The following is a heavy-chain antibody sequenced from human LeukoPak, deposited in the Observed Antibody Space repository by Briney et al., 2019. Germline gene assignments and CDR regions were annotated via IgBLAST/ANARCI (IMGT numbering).Heavy chain of an antibody. D-gene: IGHD3-10*01. Sequence: SGGSLRLSCAASGFTFSSYAMSWVRQAPGKGLEWVSVIYSGGSTYYADSVKGRFTISRDNSKNTLYLQMNSLRAEDTAVYYCARGRRDLLLWFGEHNVFDYWGQGTLVTVSS. CDR3: ARGRRDLLLWFGEHNVFDY. J-gene: IGHJ4*02. CDR2: IYSGGST. CDR1: GFTFSSYA. V-gene: IGHV3-53*01.